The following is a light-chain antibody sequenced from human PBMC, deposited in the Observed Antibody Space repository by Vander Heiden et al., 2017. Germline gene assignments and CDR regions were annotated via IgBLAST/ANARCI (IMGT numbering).Light chain of an antibody. V-gene: IGLV2-14*01. CDR2: EVS. CDR1: SSEVGGYNY. J-gene: IGLJ2*01. CDR3: SSYTTSSTVV. Sequence: QSALTQPASVSGSPGQSITIPCPGTSSEVGGYNYVAWYQQHPGKAPKLMIYEVSDRPSGVSNRFSGSKSGNTASLTISGLQAEDEADYYCSSYTTSSTVVFGGGTKLTVL.